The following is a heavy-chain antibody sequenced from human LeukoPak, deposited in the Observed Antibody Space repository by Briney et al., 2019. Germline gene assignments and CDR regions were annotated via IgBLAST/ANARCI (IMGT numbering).Heavy chain of an antibody. CDR1: GGSIGSYY. V-gene: IGHV4-59*01. CDR2: VSYSGST. Sequence: SETLSLTCTVSGGSIGSYYWNWIRQPPGKGLEWIGYVSYSGSTNYNPSLKSRVTTSVDKSKNQFSLKLSSVTAADTAVYFCARATSGYYFDFWDQGTLVIVSS. J-gene: IGHJ4*02. D-gene: IGHD3-22*01. CDR3: ARATSGYYFDF.